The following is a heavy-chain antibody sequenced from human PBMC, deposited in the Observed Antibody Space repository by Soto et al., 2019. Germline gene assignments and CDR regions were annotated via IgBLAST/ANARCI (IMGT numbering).Heavy chain of an antibody. D-gene: IGHD3-10*01. Sequence: GGSLRLSCAASGFTFSSYGMHWVRQAPGKGLEWVAVIWYDGSNKYYAETVKGRFTISRDNSKNTLYLQMNSLRAEDTAVYYCARDFVHYGSGSYPYYYYYGMDVWGQGTTVTVSS. CDR3: ARDFVHYGSGSYPYYYYYGMDV. V-gene: IGHV3-33*01. J-gene: IGHJ6*02. CDR2: IWYDGSNK. CDR1: GFTFSSYG.